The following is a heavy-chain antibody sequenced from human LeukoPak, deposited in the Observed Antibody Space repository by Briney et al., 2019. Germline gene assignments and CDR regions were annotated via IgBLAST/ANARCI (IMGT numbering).Heavy chain of an antibody. D-gene: IGHD4-17*01. Sequence: SETLSLTCTVSGGSISSSSYYWSWIRQPPGKGLEWIGYIYYSGSTNYNPSLKSRVTISVDTSKNQFSLKLSSVTAADTAVYYCARGDDYGDYGRFDPWGQGTLVTVSS. CDR3: ARGDDYGDYGRFDP. CDR2: IYYSGST. V-gene: IGHV4-61*01. CDR1: GGSISSSSYY. J-gene: IGHJ5*02.